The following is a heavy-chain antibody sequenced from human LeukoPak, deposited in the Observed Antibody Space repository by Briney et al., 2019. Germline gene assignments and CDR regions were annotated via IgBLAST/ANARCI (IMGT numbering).Heavy chain of an antibody. V-gene: IGHV1-2*02. CDR1: GYTFSVYY. Sequence: GASVKVSCKASGYTFSVYYIHWLRQAPGQGLEWLGWINPNNGGTLYSQKFQGGVTVSRDTSISAVYMELNRLTTDDTAVYFCARGVATTGAKFFDYWGQGTLVTVSS. CDR3: ARGVATTGAKFFDY. J-gene: IGHJ4*02. D-gene: IGHD6-13*01. CDR2: INPNNGGT.